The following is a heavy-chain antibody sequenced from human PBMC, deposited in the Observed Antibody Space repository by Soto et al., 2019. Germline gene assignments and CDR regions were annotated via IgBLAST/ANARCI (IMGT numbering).Heavy chain of an antibody. CDR3: ATAIYTGVGMDV. CDR2: FDPEDGET. Sequence: ASVKVSCKVSVYTLTELSMHWVRQAPGKGLEWMGGFDPEDGETIYAQKFQGRVTMTEDTSTDTAYMELSSLRSEDTAVYYCATAIYTGVGMDVWGQGTTVTVSS. CDR1: VYTLTELS. J-gene: IGHJ6*02. D-gene: IGHD3-3*01. V-gene: IGHV1-24*01.